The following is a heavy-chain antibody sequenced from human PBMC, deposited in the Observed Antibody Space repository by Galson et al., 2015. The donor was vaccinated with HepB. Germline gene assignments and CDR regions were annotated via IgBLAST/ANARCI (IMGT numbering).Heavy chain of an antibody. D-gene: IGHD3-22*01. CDR1: GYTFTSYA. J-gene: IGHJ6*02. CDR2: INTNTGNP. Sequence: SVKVSCKASGYTFTSYAMNWVRQAPGQGLEWMGWINTNTGNPTYAQGFKGRFVFSLDTSVSTAYLQICSLKAEDTAVYYCARSEGFCSGGSCPYDYDSSGYYPRSMDFWGQGTTVTVSS. V-gene: IGHV7-4-1*01. CDR3: ARSEGFCSGGSCPYDYDSSGYYPRSMDF.